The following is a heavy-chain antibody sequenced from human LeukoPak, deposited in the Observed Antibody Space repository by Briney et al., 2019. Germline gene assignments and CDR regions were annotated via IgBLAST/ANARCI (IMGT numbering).Heavy chain of an antibody. CDR3: ARINSSSWYFDYFDY. V-gene: IGHV4-34*01. D-gene: IGHD6-13*01. Sequence: SETLSLTCAVYGGSFSGYYWSWIRQPPGKGLEWIGEINHSGSTNYNPSLKSRVTISVDTSKNQFSQKLSSVTAADTAVYYCARINSSSWYFDYFDYWGQGTLVTVSS. CDR1: GGSFSGYY. CDR2: INHSGST. J-gene: IGHJ4*02.